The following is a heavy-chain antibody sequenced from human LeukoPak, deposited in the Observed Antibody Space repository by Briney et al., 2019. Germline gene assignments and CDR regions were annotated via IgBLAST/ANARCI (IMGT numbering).Heavy chain of an antibody. D-gene: IGHD6-13*01. Sequence: ASVKVSCKASGYTFTSNYIHWVRQAPGQGLEWMGMIYPRDGSTSYAQKFQGRVTMTRDTSTGTVYMELSSLRSEDTAVYYCAREERLIAATGRGAFDYWGQGTLVTVSS. CDR3: AREERLIAATGRGAFDY. J-gene: IGHJ4*02. CDR1: GYTFTSNY. CDR2: IYPRDGST. V-gene: IGHV1-46*01.